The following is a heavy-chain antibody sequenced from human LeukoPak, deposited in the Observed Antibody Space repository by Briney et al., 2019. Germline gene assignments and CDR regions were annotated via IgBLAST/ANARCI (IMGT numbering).Heavy chain of an antibody. CDR2: INAGNGNT. CDR3: ARLAGYYDSSGYLDPFDY. Sequence: ASVKVFCKASGYTFTSYAMHWVRQAPGQRLEWMGWINAGNGNTKYSQKFQGRVTITRDTSASTAYMELSSLRSEDTAVYYCARLAGYYDSSGYLDPFDYWGQGTLVTVSS. J-gene: IGHJ4*02. CDR1: GYTFTSYA. V-gene: IGHV1-3*01. D-gene: IGHD3-22*01.